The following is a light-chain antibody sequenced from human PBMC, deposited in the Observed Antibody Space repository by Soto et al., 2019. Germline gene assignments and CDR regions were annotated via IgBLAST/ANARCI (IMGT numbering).Light chain of an antibody. J-gene: IGLJ1*01. CDR3: NSYTTSETYV. Sequence: QSALTQPASVSGSPGQSITISCTGTNSDVGSYNRVSWYQQPPGTAPKLIIYDVNNRPSGVSYRFSGSKSGNTASLTISGLQAEDEADYYCNSYTTSETYVFGTGSQGHRP. CDR2: DVN. V-gene: IGLV2-14*01. CDR1: NSDVGSYNR.